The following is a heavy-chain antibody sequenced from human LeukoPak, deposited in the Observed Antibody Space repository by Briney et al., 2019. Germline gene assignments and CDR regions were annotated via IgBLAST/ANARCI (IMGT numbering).Heavy chain of an antibody. CDR2: IYSSGST. D-gene: IGHD2-21*02. CDR3: ARMWCGGDCFNDYYYGMDV. J-gene: IGHJ6*02. V-gene: IGHV4-61*01. CDR1: GGSVSSDSYH. Sequence: SETLSLTCTVSGGSVSSDSYHWTWIRQPPGKGLEWVGYIYSSGSTNYNPSLKSRATISVDTSKNQFSLKLSSVTAADTAVYYCARMWCGGDCFNDYYYGMDVWGQGATVTVSS.